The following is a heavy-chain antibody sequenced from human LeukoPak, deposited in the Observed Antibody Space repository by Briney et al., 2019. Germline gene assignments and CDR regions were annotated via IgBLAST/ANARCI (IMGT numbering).Heavy chain of an antibody. CDR1: GYSLTELS. D-gene: IGHD1-26*01. V-gene: IGHV1-24*01. CDR3: ATDYEVGATGHFDY. Sequence: GASVKVSCKVSGYSLTELSMHWVRQAPGKGLEWMGGFDPEDGETIYAQKFQGRVTMTEDTSTDTAYMELSGLRSEDTAVYYCATDYEVGATGHFDYWGQGTLVTVSS. CDR2: FDPEDGET. J-gene: IGHJ4*02.